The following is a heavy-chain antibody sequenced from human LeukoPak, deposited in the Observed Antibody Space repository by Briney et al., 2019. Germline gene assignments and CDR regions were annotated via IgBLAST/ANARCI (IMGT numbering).Heavy chain of an antibody. V-gene: IGHV1-69*05. CDR1: GGTFSSYA. D-gene: IGHD4/OR15-4a*01. CDR2: IIPIFGTA. Sequence: SVKVSCKASGGTFSSYAIRWVRQAPGQGLEWMGRIIPIFGTANYAQKFQGRVTITTDESTSTAYMELSSLRSEDTAVYYCARAGDYGRTLDYWGQGTLVTVSS. CDR3: ARAGDYGRTLDY. J-gene: IGHJ4*02.